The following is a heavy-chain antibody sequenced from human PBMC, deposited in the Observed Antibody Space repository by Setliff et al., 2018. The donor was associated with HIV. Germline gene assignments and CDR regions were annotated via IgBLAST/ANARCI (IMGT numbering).Heavy chain of an antibody. CDR3: AADCSGGSCPDYFQH. V-gene: IGHV1-58*02. CDR1: GFTCTSSA. Sequence: SVKVSCKASGFTCTSSAMQWVRQARGQRLEWIGWIVVGSGNTNYAQKFQERVTITRDMTRSTGYMELSSLRSEDTAVYYCAADCSGGSCPDYFQHWGQGTLVTVSS. CDR2: IVVGSGNT. J-gene: IGHJ1*01. D-gene: IGHD2-15*01.